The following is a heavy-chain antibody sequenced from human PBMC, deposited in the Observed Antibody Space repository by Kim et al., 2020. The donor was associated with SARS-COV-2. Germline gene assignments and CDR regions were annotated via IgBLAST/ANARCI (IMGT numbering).Heavy chain of an antibody. CDR1: GGSICIYY. V-gene: IGHV4-59*13. D-gene: IGHD3-9*01. CDR2: IYNRGNT. Sequence: SETLSLTCTVSGGSICIYYWGWFRQTPGKGLEWIGYIYNRGNTKYTPSLKRRLTITSDTSKNQFSLNLNSVTAADTAVYYCERAEAGYTFVYWCQGTRVT. CDR3: ERAEAGYTFVY. J-gene: IGHJ4*02.